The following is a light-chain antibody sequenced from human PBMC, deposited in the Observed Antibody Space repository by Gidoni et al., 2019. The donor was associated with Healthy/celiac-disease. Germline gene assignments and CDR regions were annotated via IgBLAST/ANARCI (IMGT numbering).Light chain of an antibody. Sequence: PGQSITISCTGTSSDVGGYNYVSWYQQHPGKAPKLMIYEVSNRPSGVSNRFSGSKSGNTASLTISGLQAEDEADYYCSSYTSSSAGVFGTGTKVTVL. CDR3: SSYTSSSAGV. CDR1: SSDVGGYNY. V-gene: IGLV2-14*01. J-gene: IGLJ1*01. CDR2: EVS.